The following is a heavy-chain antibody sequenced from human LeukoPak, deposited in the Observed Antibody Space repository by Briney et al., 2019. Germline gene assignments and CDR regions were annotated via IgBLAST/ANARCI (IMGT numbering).Heavy chain of an antibody. CDR1: DGSFSAYY. Sequence: PSETLSLTCAVYDGSFSAYYWSWIRQPPGKGLEWIGEINHSGSTNYNPSLKSRVTISVDTSKNQFSLRLSSVTAADTAVYYCARYASDISSWYYFDYWGQGTLVTVSS. V-gene: IGHV4-34*01. CDR2: INHSGST. CDR3: ARYASDISSWYYFDY. D-gene: IGHD6-13*01. J-gene: IGHJ4*02.